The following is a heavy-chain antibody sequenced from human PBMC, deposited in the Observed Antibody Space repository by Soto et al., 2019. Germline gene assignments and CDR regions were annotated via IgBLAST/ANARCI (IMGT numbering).Heavy chain of an antibody. CDR3: ASDPRKFGSGRGWFDP. CDR2: INWNGGST. D-gene: IGHD3-10*01. J-gene: IGHJ5*02. Sequence: GGSLRLSCAASGFTFSSYGMSWVRQAPGKGLEWVSGINWNGGSTGYADSVKGRFTISRDNAKNSLYLQMNSLRAEDTALYYCASDPRKFGSGRGWFDPWGQGTLVTVSS. CDR1: GFTFSSYG. V-gene: IGHV3-20*04.